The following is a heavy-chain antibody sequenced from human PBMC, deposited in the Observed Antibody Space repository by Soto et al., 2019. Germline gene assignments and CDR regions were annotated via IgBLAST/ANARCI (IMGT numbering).Heavy chain of an antibody. V-gene: IGHV4-28*01. J-gene: IGHJ5*02. Sequence: QVQLQESGPGLVKPSDTLSLTCAVSGYSISSSNWWGWIRQPPGKGLEWMGYIYYSGSTDYNPSLKGRVTMSVDTSKKQFSLKLSSVTAVDTAVYYCARTNYDFWSGNNWFDPWGQGTLVTVSS. CDR3: ARTNYDFWSGNNWFDP. CDR2: IYYSGST. CDR1: GYSISSSNW. D-gene: IGHD3-3*01.